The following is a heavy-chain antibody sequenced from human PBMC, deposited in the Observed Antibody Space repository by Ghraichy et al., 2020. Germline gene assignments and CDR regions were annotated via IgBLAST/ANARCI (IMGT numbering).Heavy chain of an antibody. CDR1: GGSIRSDNW. V-gene: IGHV4-4*02. CDR3: IQNGFYALEY. D-gene: IGHD2/OR15-2a*01. CDR2: IHHSGGT. Sequence: SETLSLTSTVSGGSIRSDNWMSWVRQPPGKGLEWIGEIHHSGGTNYNPSLKSRVTISIDTSKNQFSLRLTSLTAADTAVYYCIQNGFYALEYWGQGTLVTASS. J-gene: IGHJ4*02.